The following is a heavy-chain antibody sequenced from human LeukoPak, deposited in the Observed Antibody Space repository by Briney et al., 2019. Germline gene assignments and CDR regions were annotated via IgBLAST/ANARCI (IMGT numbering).Heavy chain of an antibody. CDR2: TYYRSKWYN. CDR3: ARESDMIMFGGVMRFDL. Sequence: SQTLSLTCAISGDSVSSNSAAWNWIRQSPSRGLEWLGRTYYRSKWYNDYAVSVRSRITINPDTSKNQFSLQLNSVTPGDTAMYYCARESDMIMFGGVMRFDLWGQGTLVTVSS. D-gene: IGHD3-16*01. J-gene: IGHJ5*02. CDR1: GDSVSSNSAA. V-gene: IGHV6-1*01.